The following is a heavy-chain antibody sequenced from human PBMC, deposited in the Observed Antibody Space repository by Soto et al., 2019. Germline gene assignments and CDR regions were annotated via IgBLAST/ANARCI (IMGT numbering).Heavy chain of an antibody. J-gene: IGHJ6*02. CDR1: GGSISSSNW. Sequence: SETLSLTCAVSGGSISSSNWWSWVRQPPGKGLEWIGEIYHSGSTNYNPSLKSRVTISVDKSKNQFSLKLSSVTAADTAVYYCARDPSSGWYRYYGMDVWGQGTTVTVSS. V-gene: IGHV4-4*02. D-gene: IGHD6-19*01. CDR3: ARDPSSGWYRYYGMDV. CDR2: IYHSGST.